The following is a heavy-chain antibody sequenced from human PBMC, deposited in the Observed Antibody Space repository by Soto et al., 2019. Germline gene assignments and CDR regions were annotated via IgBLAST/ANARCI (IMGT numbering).Heavy chain of an antibody. CDR2: INPNSGGT. CDR3: ASGLAKGGGSAGFDY. V-gene: IGHV1-2*02. D-gene: IGHD2-15*01. J-gene: IGHJ4*02. Sequence: QVQLVQSGAEVKKPGASVKVSCKASGYTFTGYYIHWVRQAPGQGLEWMGWINPNSGGTKYPQKFQGRFTMTRDTSIRTVYMSLAGLKADDTAVYFCASGLAKGGGSAGFDYWGQGTLVAVSS. CDR1: GYTFTGYY.